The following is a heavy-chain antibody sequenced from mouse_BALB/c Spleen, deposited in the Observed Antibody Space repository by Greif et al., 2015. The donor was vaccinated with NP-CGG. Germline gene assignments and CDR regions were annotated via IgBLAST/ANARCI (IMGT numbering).Heavy chain of an antibody. CDR1: GFAFSSYD. Sequence: DVMLVESGGGLVKPGGSLKLSCAASGFAFSSYDMSWVRQTPEKRLEWVAYISSGGGSTYYPDTVEGRFTISRDNAKNTLYLQMSSLKSEGTAMYYCARHYYGSSYSYWGQGTTLTVSS. J-gene: IGHJ2*01. CDR3: ARHYYGSSYSY. CDR2: ISSGGGST. V-gene: IGHV5-12-1*01. D-gene: IGHD1-1*01.